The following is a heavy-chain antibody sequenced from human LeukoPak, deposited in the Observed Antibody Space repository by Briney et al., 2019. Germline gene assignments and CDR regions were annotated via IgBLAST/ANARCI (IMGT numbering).Heavy chain of an antibody. V-gene: IGHV3-30*04. CDR2: ISYDGSNK. CDR3: ATNSEGYFDY. D-gene: IGHD2/OR15-2a*01. Sequence: GRSLRLSCAASGFTFSSYAMHWVRQAPGKGLEWVAVISYDGSNKYYADSVKGRFTISRDNSKNTLYLQMNSLRAEDTAVYYCATNSEGYFDYWGQGTLVTVSP. J-gene: IGHJ4*02. CDR1: GFTFSSYA.